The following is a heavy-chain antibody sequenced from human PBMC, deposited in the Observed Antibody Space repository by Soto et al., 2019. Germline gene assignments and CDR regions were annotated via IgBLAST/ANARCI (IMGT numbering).Heavy chain of an antibody. CDR3: ARHRYSYGVYYFDY. Sequence: KASETLSLTCTVSSDPTSTHNWGWIRQTPGKGLEWIGYIYETGSTSYNPSLNSRVTISLDRSTKQLSLKLSSVTAADTAVYYCARHRYSYGVYYFDYWGQGTLVTVSS. V-gene: IGHV4-59*08. CDR1: SDPTSTHN. J-gene: IGHJ4*02. D-gene: IGHD5-18*01. CDR2: IYETGST.